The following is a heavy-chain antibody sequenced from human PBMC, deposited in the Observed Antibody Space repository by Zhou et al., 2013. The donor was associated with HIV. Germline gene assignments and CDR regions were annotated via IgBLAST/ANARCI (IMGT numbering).Heavy chain of an antibody. CDR2: IIPILGIA. D-gene: IGHD3-22*01. V-gene: IGHV1-69*04. CDR1: GGTFSSYA. J-gene: IGHJ4*02. CDR3: ARGSNYYDNSGYKY. Sequence: QVQLVQSGAEVKKPGSSVKVSCKASGGTFSSYAISWVRQAPGQGLEWMGRIIPILGIANYAQKFQGRVTITADKSTTTAYMELSSLRSEDTAVYYCARGSNYYDNSGYKYWGQGTLGHRLL.